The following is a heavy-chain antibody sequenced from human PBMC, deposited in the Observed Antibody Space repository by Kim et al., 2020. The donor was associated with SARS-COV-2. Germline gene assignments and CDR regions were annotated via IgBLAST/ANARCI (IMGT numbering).Heavy chain of an antibody. V-gene: IGHV3-23*01. CDR1: GFTFSSYA. D-gene: IGHD3-22*01. J-gene: IGHJ4*02. Sequence: GGSLRLSCAASGFTFSSYAMSWVRQAPGKGLEWVSAISGSGGSTYYADSVKGRFTISRDNSKNTLYLQMNSLRAEDTAVYYCAKGERITMIVVVNVFDYWGQGTMVTVSS. CDR3: AKGERITMIVVVNVFDY. CDR2: ISGSGGST.